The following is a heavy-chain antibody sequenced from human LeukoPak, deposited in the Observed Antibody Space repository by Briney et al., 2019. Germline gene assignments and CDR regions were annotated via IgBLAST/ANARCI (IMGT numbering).Heavy chain of an antibody. CDR1: GFTFSSYG. D-gene: IGHD3-22*01. J-gene: IGHJ6*02. CDR3: ARDWDSSPQYYYGMDV. Sequence: PGRSLRLSCAASGFTFSSYGMHWVRQAPGKGLEWVAVIWYDGSNKYYADSVKGRFTISRDNSKDTLYLQMNSLRAEDTAVYYCARDWDSSPQYYYGMDVWGQGTTVTVSS. V-gene: IGHV3-33*01. CDR2: IWYDGSNK.